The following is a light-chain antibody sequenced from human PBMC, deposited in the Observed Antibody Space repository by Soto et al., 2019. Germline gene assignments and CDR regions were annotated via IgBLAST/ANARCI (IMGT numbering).Light chain of an antibody. CDR3: QQYNIGYT. CDR1: QSINKW. CDR2: DAA. J-gene: IGKJ2*01. V-gene: IGKV1-5*01. Sequence: IQMTQSPSTLSASVGDRVTITCRASQSINKWVAWFQQKSGRAPKLLIYDAATLQSGVPSRFSGTGSGTDFSLTISSLQPEDFANYYCQQYNIGYTFGQGTKVDIK.